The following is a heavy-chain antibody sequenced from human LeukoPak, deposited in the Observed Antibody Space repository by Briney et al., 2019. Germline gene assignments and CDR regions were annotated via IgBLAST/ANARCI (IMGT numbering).Heavy chain of an antibody. CDR1: GGSFSGYY. V-gene: IGHV4-59*01. Sequence: SETLSLTCAVYGGSFSGYYWSWIRQPPGKGLEWIGYVYYSGSTNYNPSLKNRVTFSVDTSRNQFSLKLSSVTAADTAVYYCARMKRGYYYYYMDVWGKGTTVTVSS. CDR3: ARMKRGYYYYYMDV. CDR2: VYYSGST. J-gene: IGHJ6*03.